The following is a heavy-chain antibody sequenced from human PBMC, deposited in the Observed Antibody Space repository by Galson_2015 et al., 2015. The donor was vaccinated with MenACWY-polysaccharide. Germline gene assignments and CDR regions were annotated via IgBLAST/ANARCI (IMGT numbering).Heavy chain of an antibody. D-gene: IGHD6-19*01. CDR3: ARLASRSGWTETDY. CDR1: GFTFSSYE. J-gene: IGHJ4*02. V-gene: IGHV3-48*03. Sequence: SLRLSCAASGFTFSSYEMNWVRQAPGKGLEWVSYISSSGSTIYYADSVKGRFTISRDNAKNSLYLQMNSLRAEDTAVYYCARLASRSGWTETDYWGQGTLVTVSS. CDR2: ISSSGSTI.